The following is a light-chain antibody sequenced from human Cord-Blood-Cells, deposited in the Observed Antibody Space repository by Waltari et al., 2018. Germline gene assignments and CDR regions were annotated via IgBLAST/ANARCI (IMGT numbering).Light chain of an antibody. Sequence: EIVMTQSPATLSVSPGERATLSCRASQSVSRNLAWYQQNPGQAPRLLIYGASTRATGIPARFSGSGSGTEFTLTISSLQSEDFAVYYCQQYNNWPLTFGGGTKVEIK. CDR3: QQYNNWPLT. J-gene: IGKJ4*01. CDR2: GAS. CDR1: QSVSRN. V-gene: IGKV3-15*01.